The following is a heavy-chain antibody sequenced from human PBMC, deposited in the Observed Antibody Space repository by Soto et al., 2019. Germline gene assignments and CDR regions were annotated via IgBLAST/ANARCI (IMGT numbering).Heavy chain of an antibody. CDR2: IYWDDDK. V-gene: IGHV2-5*02. CDR3: ARRRGTGYFGF. CDR1: GFSLSTSGVG. J-gene: IGHJ4*02. D-gene: IGHD1-1*01. Sequence: QITLKESGPMLLKPTQTLTLTCTFSGFSLSTSGVGVGWIRQPPGKAPEWLALIYWDDDKHYSPSLKSRLTITKDTSKNQVVLTMTNMDPVDTATYYCARRRGTGYFGFWGQGNLVTVSS.